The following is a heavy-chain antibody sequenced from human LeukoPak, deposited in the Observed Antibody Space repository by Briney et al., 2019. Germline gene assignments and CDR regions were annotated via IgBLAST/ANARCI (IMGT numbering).Heavy chain of an antibody. CDR2: ISSSSSYI. Sequence: GGSLRLSCAASGFTFSCYSMNWVRQAPGKGLEWVSSISSSSSYIYYADSVKGRFTISRDNAKNSLYLQMNSLRAEDTAVYYCAREGGSYPYYFDYWGQGTLVTVSS. V-gene: IGHV3-21*01. CDR1: GFTFSCYS. D-gene: IGHD1-26*01. J-gene: IGHJ4*02. CDR3: AREGGSYPYYFDY.